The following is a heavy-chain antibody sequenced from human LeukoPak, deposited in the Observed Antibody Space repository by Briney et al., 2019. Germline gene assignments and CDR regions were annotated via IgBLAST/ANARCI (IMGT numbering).Heavy chain of an antibody. CDR2: IYYSGST. J-gene: IGHJ5*02. CDR3: ARHARGSYSTYWFDP. D-gene: IGHD1-26*01. V-gene: IGHV4-59*08. CDR1: GGSISRYY. Sequence: SETLSLTCPVAGGSISRYYSSCIRQPPGKGLEWIGYIYYSGSTNYNPSLKSRVTISVDTSKNQFSLKLNSVTAADTAVYYCARHARGSYSTYWFDPWGQGTLVAVSS.